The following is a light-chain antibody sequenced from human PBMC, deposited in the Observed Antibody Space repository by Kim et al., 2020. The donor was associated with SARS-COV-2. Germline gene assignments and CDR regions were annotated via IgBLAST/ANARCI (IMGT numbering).Light chain of an antibody. Sequence: PGQSITISCTGTSSDVGGYNYVSWYQQHPGKATKLMIYDVSNRPSGVSNRFSGSKSGNTASLTISGLQAEDEADYYCSSYASSSTLFGGGTQLTVL. J-gene: IGLJ2*01. CDR1: SSDVGGYNY. V-gene: IGLV2-14*03. CDR2: DVS. CDR3: SSYASSSTL.